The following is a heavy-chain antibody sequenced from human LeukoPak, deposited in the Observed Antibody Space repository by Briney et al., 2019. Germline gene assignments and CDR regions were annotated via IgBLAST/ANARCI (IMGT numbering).Heavy chain of an antibody. D-gene: IGHD3-10*01. Sequence: SETLSLTCIVSGGSISTYYWSWIRQPPGKGLEWIGHIYYSGSTNYNPSLKSRVTISLDTSRNQFSLKLSSVTAADTAVYYCARRVGDLKRYYFDYWGQGTLVTVSS. CDR3: ARRVGDLKRYYFDY. V-gene: IGHV4-59*08. CDR2: IYYSGST. J-gene: IGHJ4*02. CDR1: GGSISTYY.